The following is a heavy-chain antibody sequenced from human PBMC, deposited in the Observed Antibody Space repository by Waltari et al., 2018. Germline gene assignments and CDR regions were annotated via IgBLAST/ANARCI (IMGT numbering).Heavy chain of an antibody. CDR3: ARDTTSRERAGD. CDR1: GLSVGHNY. D-gene: IGHD1-1*01. J-gene: IGHJ4*02. Sequence: VRLVESGGGLIHPGGSLRLSCAASGLSVGHNYMHWVRQAPGKGLEWVSVIYTGEMTYYSDAVKGRFTISRDISKNMVYLQMNNLRAEDTALYYCARDTTSRERAGDWGQGTLVTVSS. V-gene: IGHV3-53*01. CDR2: IYTGEMT.